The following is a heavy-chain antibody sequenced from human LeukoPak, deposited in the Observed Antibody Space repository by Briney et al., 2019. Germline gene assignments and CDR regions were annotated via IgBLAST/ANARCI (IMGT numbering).Heavy chain of an antibody. J-gene: IGHJ3*02. CDR1: GFTFSSYA. CDR2: ISGSGGST. D-gene: IGHD6-13*01. V-gene: IGHV3-23*01. Sequence: GGSLRLSCAASGFTFSSYAMSWVRQAPGKGLEWVSAISGSGGSTYYADSVKGRFTISRDNSKNTLYLQMNSLRAEDTAVYYCAKTFRIAAAGFSSAFDIWGQGTMVTVSS. CDR3: AKTFRIAAAGFSSAFDI.